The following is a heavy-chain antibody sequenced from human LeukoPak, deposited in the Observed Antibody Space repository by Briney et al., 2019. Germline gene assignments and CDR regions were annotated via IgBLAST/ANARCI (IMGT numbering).Heavy chain of an antibody. CDR1: GFTFSSYA. J-gene: IGHJ4*02. V-gene: IGHV3-23*01. D-gene: IGHD5/OR15-5a*01. CDR3: AKDRWARGDQVSTADSVHY. CDR2: ISGSGGST. Sequence: QAGGSLRLSCAASGFTFSSYAMSWVRQSPGKGLEWVSGISGSGGSTFYAESVQGRFTISRDNSKNTLYLQMNSLRAEDTAVYYCAKDRWARGDQVSTADSVHYWGQGTLVTVSS.